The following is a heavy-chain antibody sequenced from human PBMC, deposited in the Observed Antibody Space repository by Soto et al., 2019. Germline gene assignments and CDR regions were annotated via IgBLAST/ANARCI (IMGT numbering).Heavy chain of an antibody. V-gene: IGHV5-51*01. J-gene: IGHJ3*02. D-gene: IGHD6-19*01. CDR2: IYPGDSDA. Sequence: PGESLKISCKGSGYSFTSHWIAWVRQKPGKGLEWMGIIYPGDSDARYSPSLAGQVTFSVDKSISTAYLHWSNLEASDSAMYYCARQGDMAATPADAFDIWGQGTMVTVSS. CDR1: GYSFTSHW. CDR3: ARQGDMAATPADAFDI.